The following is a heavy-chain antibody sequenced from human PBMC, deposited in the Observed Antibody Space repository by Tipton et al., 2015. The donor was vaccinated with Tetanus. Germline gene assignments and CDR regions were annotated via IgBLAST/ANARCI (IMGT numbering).Heavy chain of an antibody. CDR3: ARTSGYLYSNH. J-gene: IGHJ1*01. V-gene: IGHV4-39*07. CDR1: GGSISTTDSY. Sequence: TLSLTCTVSGGSISTTDSYWGWIRQPPGKGLEWIALIYGGNTYYDPSLKSRVGISLDTSKNQLSLKLSSVTSADTAVYYCARTSGYLYSNHWGQGTLVTVSS. CDR2: IYGGNT. D-gene: IGHD3-3*01.